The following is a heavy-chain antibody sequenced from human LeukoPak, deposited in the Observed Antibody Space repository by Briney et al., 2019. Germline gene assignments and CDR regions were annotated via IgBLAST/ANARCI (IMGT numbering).Heavy chain of an antibody. D-gene: IGHD3-10*02. V-gene: IGHV3-48*03. CDR1: GFTFSSYE. CDR2: ISSSGSTI. CDR3: AELGITMIGGV. J-gene: IGHJ6*04. Sequence: GGSLRLSCAASGFTFSSYEMNWAPQAPGRGLEWVSYISSSGSTIYYADSVKGRFTISRDNAKNSLYLQMNSLRAEDTAVYYCAELGITMIGGVWGKGTTVTISS.